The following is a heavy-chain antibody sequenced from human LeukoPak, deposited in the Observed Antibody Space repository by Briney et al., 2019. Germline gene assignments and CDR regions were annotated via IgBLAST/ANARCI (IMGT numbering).Heavy chain of an antibody. Sequence: PGGSLRLSCAASGFTSTNYAMNWVRQAPGKGLEWVSVLIGSSGSTDYADSVKGRFTISRDTSKNTLFLQMNSPRAEDTAIYYCAKGAYDYIEIGYFDSWGQGPLVTVSS. J-gene: IGHJ4*02. V-gene: IGHV3-23*01. CDR1: GFTSTNYA. CDR3: AKGAYDYIEIGYFDS. CDR2: LIGSSGST. D-gene: IGHD5-12*01.